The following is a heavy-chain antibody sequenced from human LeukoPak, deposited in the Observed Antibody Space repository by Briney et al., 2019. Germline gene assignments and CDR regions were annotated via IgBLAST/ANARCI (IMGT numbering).Heavy chain of an antibody. J-gene: IGHJ5*02. Sequence: ASVKVSCKASGYTLTGYYMHWVRQAPGQGLEWMGWINPNSGGTNYAQKFQGRVTMTRDTSISTAYMELSRLRSDDTAVYYCARDQPPIVVVPAAISWFDPWGQGTLVTVSS. CDR3: ARDQPPIVVVPAAISWFDP. CDR2: INPNSGGT. V-gene: IGHV1-2*02. D-gene: IGHD2-2*01. CDR1: GYTLTGYY.